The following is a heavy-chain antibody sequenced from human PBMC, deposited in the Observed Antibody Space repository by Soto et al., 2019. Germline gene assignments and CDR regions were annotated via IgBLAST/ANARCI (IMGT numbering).Heavy chain of an antibody. J-gene: IGHJ5*02. CDR2: IYWDDDT. D-gene: IGHD4-4*01. CDR3: AHSSLHYRDWLAP. CDR1: GFSLSSDGVG. Sequence: QITLKESGPPVVKPTQTLTLTCTFSGFSLSSDGVGVGWIRQSPGKAPEWLALIYWDDDTRYSPSLKSRLTITKDTSKHQVVLTMTNMAPVDTGTYYCAHSSLHYRDWLAPWGQGALVIVSS. V-gene: IGHV2-5*02.